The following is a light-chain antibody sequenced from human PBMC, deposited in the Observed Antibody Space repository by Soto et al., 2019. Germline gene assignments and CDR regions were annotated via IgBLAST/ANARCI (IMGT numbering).Light chain of an antibody. CDR2: QVS. Sequence: QSALTQPPSASGSPGQSVTISCTGTSSDVGGYNYVSWYQQHPGKAPKLMIYQVSNRPSGVSNRFSGSKSGNTASLTISGLQAEDEADYYCSSYTSSNTFYVFGTGTKVTVL. CDR1: SSDVGGYNY. V-gene: IGLV2-14*01. J-gene: IGLJ1*01. CDR3: SSYTSSNTFYV.